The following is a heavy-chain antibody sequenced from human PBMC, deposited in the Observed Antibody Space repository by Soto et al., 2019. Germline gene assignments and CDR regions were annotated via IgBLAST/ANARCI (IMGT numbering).Heavy chain of an antibody. D-gene: IGHD1-26*01. CDR1: GYSFTSYW. V-gene: IGHV5-51*01. Sequence: GESLKISCKGSGYSFTSYWIGWVRQMPGKGLEWMGIIYPGDSDTRYSPSFQGQVTISADKSISTAYLQWSTLKASATAIYYCATPIVGATVSAYYFDYWGQGTLVTVSS. CDR2: IYPGDSDT. J-gene: IGHJ4*02. CDR3: ATPIVGATVSAYYFDY.